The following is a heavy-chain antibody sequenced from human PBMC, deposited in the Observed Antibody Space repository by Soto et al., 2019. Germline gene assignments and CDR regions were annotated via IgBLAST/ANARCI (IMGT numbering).Heavy chain of an antibody. Sequence: GASVKVSCKASGYTFTGYYMHWVRQAPGQGLEWMGWINPNSGGTNYAQKFQGRVTMTRDTSISTAYMELSRLRSDDTAVYYCARGLSDDILIDDAFDIWGQGTMVTVSS. J-gene: IGHJ3*02. CDR3: ARGLSDDILIDDAFDI. V-gene: IGHV1-2*02. CDR1: GYTFTGYY. CDR2: INPNSGGT. D-gene: IGHD3-9*01.